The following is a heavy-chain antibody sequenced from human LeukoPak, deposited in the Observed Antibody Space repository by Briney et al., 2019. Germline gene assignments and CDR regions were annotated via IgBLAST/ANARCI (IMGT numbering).Heavy chain of an antibody. CDR2: ISYDGSNK. CDR3: AKSAEQWLVLYYFDY. Sequence: GGSLRLSCAASGFTFSSYGMHWVRQAPGKGLEWVAVISYDGSNKYYADSVKGRFTISRDNSKNTPYLQMNSLRAEDTAVYYCAKSAEQWLVLYYFDYWGQGTLVTVSS. V-gene: IGHV3-30*18. D-gene: IGHD6-19*01. CDR1: GFTFSSYG. J-gene: IGHJ4*02.